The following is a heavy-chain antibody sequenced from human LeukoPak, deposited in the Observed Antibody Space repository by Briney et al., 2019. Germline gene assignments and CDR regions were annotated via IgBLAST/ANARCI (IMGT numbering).Heavy chain of an antibody. CDR3: ARDGDFGVVTNPFDY. D-gene: IGHD3-3*01. J-gene: IGHJ4*02. CDR2: ISAYNGNT. CDR1: GYTFTSYG. Sequence: ASVKVSCKASGYTFTSYGISWVRQAPGQGLEWMGWISAYNGNTNYAQKLQGRVTMTTDTSTSTAYMELRSLRSDDTDVYYCARDGDFGVVTNPFDYWGQETLVTVSS. V-gene: IGHV1-18*01.